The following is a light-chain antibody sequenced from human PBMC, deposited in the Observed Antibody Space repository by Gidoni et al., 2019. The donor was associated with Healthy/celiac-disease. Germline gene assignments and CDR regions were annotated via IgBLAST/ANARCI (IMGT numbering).Light chain of an antibody. J-gene: IGKJ3*01. CDR1: QSVSSCY. CDR2: GTS. Sequence: IVLTQSPGTLSLYPGERATHSCRASQSVSSCYFAWYQQKPVQHPRLLIYGTSSRATGIPDRVSGSGSGTDFTLTVSRLEPEDFAVYYCQQYGSSLFGPGTKVEIK. V-gene: IGKV3-20*01. CDR3: QQYGSSL.